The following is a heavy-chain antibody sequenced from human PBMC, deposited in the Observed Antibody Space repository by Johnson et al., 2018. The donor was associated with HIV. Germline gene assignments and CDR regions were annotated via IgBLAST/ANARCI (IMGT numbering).Heavy chain of an antibody. V-gene: IGHV3-30-3*01. J-gene: IGHJ3*02. CDR2: ISYDGSNK. D-gene: IGHD3-10*02. CDR3: ARGVRGLGVPCAFDI. Sequence: QVQLVESGGGLVQPGRSLRLSCAASGFTVSSNYMSWVRQAPGKGLEWVAVISYDGSNKYYADSVKGRFTIFRDNSKNTLYLQMNSLRAEDTAVYYCARGVRGLGVPCAFDIWGQGTMVTVSS. CDR1: GFTVSSNY.